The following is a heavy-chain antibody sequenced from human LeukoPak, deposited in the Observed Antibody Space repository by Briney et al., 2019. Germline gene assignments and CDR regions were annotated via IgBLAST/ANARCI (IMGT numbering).Heavy chain of an antibody. V-gene: IGHV4-34*01. J-gene: IGHJ3*02. D-gene: IGHD3-10*01. CDR3: AGIWLGNNAFDI. CDR1: GGSFSGYY. Sequence: PETLSLTCAVYGGSFSGYYWSWVRQPPEKGLEWIGEINHDGSTTYNPSLKSRVSISVETSRSQFSLKLSSVTAADTAMYYCAGIWLGNNAFDIWGRGTMVTISS. CDR2: INHDGST.